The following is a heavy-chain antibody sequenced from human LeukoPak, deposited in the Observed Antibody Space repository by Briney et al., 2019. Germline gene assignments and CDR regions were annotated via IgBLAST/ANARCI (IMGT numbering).Heavy chain of an antibody. CDR1: GFTVSSNY. CDR3: ARCECPLPFDY. Sequence: GGSLRLSCAASGFTVSSNYMSWVRQAPGKGLEWVSVIYSGGSTYYADSVKGRFTISRDNSKNTLYLQMNSLRAEDTAVYYCARCECPLPFDYWGQGTLVTVSS. CDR2: IYSGGST. V-gene: IGHV3-66*01. J-gene: IGHJ4*02.